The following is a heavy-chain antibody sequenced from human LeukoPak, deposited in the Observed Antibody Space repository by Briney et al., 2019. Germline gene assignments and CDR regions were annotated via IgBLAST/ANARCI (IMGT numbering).Heavy chain of an antibody. Sequence: GGSLRLSCAASGFTLSSFWMSWVRQAPGKGLEWVSVISNSGGSTFYADSVKGRFTISRDNSKNTLYLQMNSLRAEDTAVYYCAKRASGSGTSLYYFDYWGQGTLVTVSS. CDR1: GFTLSSFW. CDR3: AKRASGSGTSLYYFDY. J-gene: IGHJ4*02. D-gene: IGHD3-10*01. CDR2: ISNSGGST. V-gene: IGHV3-23*01.